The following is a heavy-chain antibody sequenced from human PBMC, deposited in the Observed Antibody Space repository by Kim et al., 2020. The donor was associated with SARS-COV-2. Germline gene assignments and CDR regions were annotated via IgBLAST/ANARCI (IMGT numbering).Heavy chain of an antibody. Sequence: ASVKVSCKASGYTFTGYYMHWVRQAPGQGLEWMGWINPNSGGTNYAQKFQGRVTMTRDTSISTAYMELSRLRSDDTAVYYCARDPFVVVPAPPSGGWFDPWGQGTLVTVSS. CDR1: GYTFTGYY. V-gene: IGHV1-2*02. CDR2: INPNSGGT. D-gene: IGHD2-2*01. CDR3: ARDPFVVVPAPPSGGWFDP. J-gene: IGHJ5*02.